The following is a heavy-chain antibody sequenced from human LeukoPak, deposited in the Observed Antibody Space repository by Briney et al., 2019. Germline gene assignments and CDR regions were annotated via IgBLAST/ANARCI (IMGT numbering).Heavy chain of an antibody. CDR2: ISYDGSNK. CDR1: GFTFSSYA. V-gene: IGHV3-30-3*01. J-gene: IGHJ4*02. D-gene: IGHD3-16*01. Sequence: PGRSLRLSCAASGFTFSSYAMHWVRQAPGKGLEWVAVISYDGSNKYYADSVKGRFTISRDNSKNTLYLQMNSLRAEDTAVYYCAREDHPGGTPLDYWGQGTLVTVAS. CDR3: AREDHPGGTPLDY.